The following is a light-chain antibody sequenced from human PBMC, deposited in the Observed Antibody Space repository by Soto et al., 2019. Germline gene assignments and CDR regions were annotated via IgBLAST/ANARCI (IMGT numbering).Light chain of an antibody. V-gene: IGKV3-11*01. Sequence: EIVVTQSPATLSLSPGERATLSCRASQSVSSYLAWYQQKPGQAPRLLIYDASNRATGIPARFSGSGSGTEFTLTIDRLEPEDFATYYCQQYGSSPRAFGQGTKVEVK. CDR2: DAS. CDR1: QSVSSY. CDR3: QQYGSSPRA. J-gene: IGKJ1*01.